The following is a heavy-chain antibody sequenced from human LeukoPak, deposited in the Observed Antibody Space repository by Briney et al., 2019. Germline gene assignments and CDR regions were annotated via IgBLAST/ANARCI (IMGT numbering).Heavy chain of an antibody. D-gene: IGHD3-9*01. CDR2: IKQDGSEK. CDR1: GFTFSSYW. V-gene: IGHV3-7*03. Sequence: GGSLRLSCAASGFTFSSYWMSWVRQAPGKGLEWVANIKQDGSEKYYVDSVKGRFTISRDNAKNSLYLQMNSLRAEDTAVYYCARGLLYFDWLVDYWGQGTLVTVSS. CDR3: ARGLLYFDWLVDY. J-gene: IGHJ4*02.